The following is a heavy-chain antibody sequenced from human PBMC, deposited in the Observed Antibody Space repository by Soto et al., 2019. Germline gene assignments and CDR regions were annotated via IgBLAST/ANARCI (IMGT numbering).Heavy chain of an antibody. D-gene: IGHD5-18*01. CDR1: GVSIGSHDW. Sequence: QVQLQESGPGLVKPSGTLSLTCAVSGVSIGSHDWWTWVRQPPGKGLEWIGESHQSGNTNYNSSPXSRVTISLDKSKNHFSLQLSSVPVADTAVYYCATRDTGRVYWGQGTLVTVSS. CDR3: ATRDTGRVY. V-gene: IGHV4-4*02. J-gene: IGHJ4*02. CDR2: SHQSGNT.